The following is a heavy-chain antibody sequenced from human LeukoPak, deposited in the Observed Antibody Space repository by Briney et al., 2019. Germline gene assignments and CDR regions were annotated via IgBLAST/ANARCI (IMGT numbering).Heavy chain of an antibody. Sequence: GGSLRLSCAASGFTFSSYAMSWVRQAPGKGLEWVSAITGSGGSTYYADSVKGRFTISRDNSKNTLYMQMSSLRAEDTAVYYCAKGDYGDCYWGQGTLVTVSS. V-gene: IGHV3-23*01. J-gene: IGHJ4*02. D-gene: IGHD4-17*01. CDR3: AKGDYGDCY. CDR2: ITGSGGST. CDR1: GFTFSSYA.